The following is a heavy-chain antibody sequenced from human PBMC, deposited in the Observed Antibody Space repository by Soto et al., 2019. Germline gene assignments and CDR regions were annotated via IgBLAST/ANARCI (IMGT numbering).Heavy chain of an antibody. J-gene: IGHJ4*02. D-gene: IGHD6-19*01. CDR3: AIPVCLTVTGPDY. CDR1: GFTFTIYA. V-gene: IGHV3-23*01. CDR2: TSGNGGRT. Sequence: GGSLTLSSAASGFTFTIYAMSWVRHAPGRGLGCVSATSGNGGRTSYADPVRGRSTIHRDTSKTTPYLHMHSLRAEDTAVYYCAIPVCLTVTGPDYRGKGTLVTVSP.